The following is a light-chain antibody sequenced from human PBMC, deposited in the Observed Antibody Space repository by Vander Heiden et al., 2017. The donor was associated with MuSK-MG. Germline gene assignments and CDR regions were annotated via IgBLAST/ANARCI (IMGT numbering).Light chain of an antibody. CDR3: QQYGSSRT. CDR2: GAS. V-gene: IGKV3-20*01. Sequence: EIVLTQSPGTLSLSPGERATLSCRASQSVSSSNLAWYQQKPGQAPRLLIYGASSRATGIPDRFSGSGSGTDFTLTISRLEPEDFAVYYCQQYGSSRTFGQWTKVEIK. CDR1: QSVSSSN. J-gene: IGKJ1*01.